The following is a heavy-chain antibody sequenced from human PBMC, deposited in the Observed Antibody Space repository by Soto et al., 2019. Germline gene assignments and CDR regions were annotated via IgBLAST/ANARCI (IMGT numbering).Heavy chain of an antibody. CDR2: ISAYNGNT. CDR3: ARSHTGSYYYYYYMDV. Sequence: ASVKVSCKASGYTFTGYGISWVRQAPGQGLEWMGWISAYNGNTNYAQKLQGRVTMTTDTSTSTAYMELRSLRSDDTAVYYCARSHTGSYYYYYYMDVWGKGTTVTVS. V-gene: IGHV1-18*01. CDR1: GYTFTGYG. J-gene: IGHJ6*03.